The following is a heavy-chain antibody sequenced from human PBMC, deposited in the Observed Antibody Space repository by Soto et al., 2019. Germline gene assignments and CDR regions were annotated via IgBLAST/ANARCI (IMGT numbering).Heavy chain of an antibody. CDR3: ARGPLDYPMPDFDY. Sequence: QVQLLQSGAEVKKPGASVKVSCKASGYTFTSYGISWVRQAPGQGLEWMGWISTFNSHTDYAQKVQGRVGMTTYRSTGTAYMELRSLRSDDPAVYYCARGPLDYPMPDFDYWGQGTLVTVSS. CDR2: ISTFNSHT. J-gene: IGHJ4*02. CDR1: GYTFTSYG. V-gene: IGHV1-18*01. D-gene: IGHD2-2*01.